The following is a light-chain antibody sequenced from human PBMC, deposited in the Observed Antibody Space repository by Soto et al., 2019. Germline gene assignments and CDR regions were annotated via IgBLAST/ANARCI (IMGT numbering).Light chain of an antibody. Sequence: QSALAQPASVSGSPGQSIAISCTGTSSDVGGYDNVSWYQQHPGKAPKLMIYDVSHRPSGVSDRFSGSKSGNTASLTISGLKAEDEADYYCSSSTSASTPLFGGGTKLTVL. J-gene: IGLJ2*01. V-gene: IGLV2-14*01. CDR2: DVS. CDR1: SSDVGGYDN. CDR3: SSSTSASTPL.